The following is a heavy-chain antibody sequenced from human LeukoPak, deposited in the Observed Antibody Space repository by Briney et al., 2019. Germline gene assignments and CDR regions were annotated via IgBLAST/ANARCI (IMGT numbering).Heavy chain of an antibody. CDR2: IYYSGTT. D-gene: IGHD3-3*01. Sequence: SETLSLTCTVSGGSISSYYWSWIRQTPGKGLQWIGYIYYSGTTNYNPSLKSRVTISVDTSKNQFSLKLSSVTAADTAVYYCARLSRFHESYYDFWSGYYKSWFDPWGQGTLVTVSS. CDR3: ARLSRFHESYYDFWSGYYKSWFDP. V-gene: IGHV4-59*12. J-gene: IGHJ5*02. CDR1: GGSISSYY.